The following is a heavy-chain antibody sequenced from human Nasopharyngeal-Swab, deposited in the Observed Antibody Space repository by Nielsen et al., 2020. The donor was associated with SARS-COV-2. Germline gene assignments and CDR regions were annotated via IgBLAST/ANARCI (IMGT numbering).Heavy chain of an antibody. J-gene: IGHJ3*02. CDR1: GFPLSHYY. CDR2: IKQDGSEQ. V-gene: IGHV3-7*04. D-gene: IGHD2-21*02. Sequence: GESLKISCAASGFPLSHYYMTWVRQPPGKGLELVSNIKQDGSEQFYADSVKGRFTISRDNAKNSLYLQMDSLRADDTAVYYCARESVVTGMDDATDIWGQGTMVTVSS. CDR3: ARESVVTGMDDATDI.